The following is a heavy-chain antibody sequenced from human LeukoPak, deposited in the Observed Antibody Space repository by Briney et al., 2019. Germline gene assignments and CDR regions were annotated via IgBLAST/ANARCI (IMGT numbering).Heavy chain of an antibody. J-gene: IGHJ4*02. V-gene: IGHV4-59*08. CDR1: GGSMNSYH. Sequence: SETLSLTCTRSGGSMNSYHWIWIRQTPGEAPEWIGHIYYSGNTNYNPSLQNRVTISIDTSKKQFSLRLSSVTAADTTVYFCARGKSHRAPQHFDYWSQGTLVTVSS. CDR2: IYYSGNT. D-gene: IGHD1-14*01. CDR3: ARGKSHRAPQHFDY.